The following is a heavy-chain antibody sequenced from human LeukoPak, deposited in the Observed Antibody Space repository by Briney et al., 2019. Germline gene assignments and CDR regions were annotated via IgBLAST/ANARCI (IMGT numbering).Heavy chain of an antibody. V-gene: IGHV3-30*03. CDR2: ISYDGRNK. Sequence: GGSLRLSCAASEFTFSSYGMHGVRKAPGKGLKWVAVISYDGRNKYYADSVKGRFTISRDNSKNSLYLKMNSLRAEDTAVYYCERWYCGYGDYWGQGTLVTVSS. CDR3: ERWYCGYGDY. J-gene: IGHJ4*02. CDR1: EFTFSSYG. D-gene: IGHD5-12*01.